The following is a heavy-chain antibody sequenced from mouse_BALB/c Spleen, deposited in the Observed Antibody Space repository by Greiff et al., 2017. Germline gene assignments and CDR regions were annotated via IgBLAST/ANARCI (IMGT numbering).Heavy chain of an antibody. CDR2: INPSNGRT. Sequence: QVQLKQSGAELVKPGASVKLSCKASGYTFTSYWMHWVKQRPGQGLEWIGEINPSNGRTNYNEKFKSKATLTVDKSSSTAYMQLSSLTSEDSAVYYCARPGIYYGFAYWGQGTLVTVSA. D-gene: IGHD2-1*01. J-gene: IGHJ3*01. CDR1: GYTFTSYW. V-gene: IGHV1S81*02. CDR3: ARPGIYYGFAY.